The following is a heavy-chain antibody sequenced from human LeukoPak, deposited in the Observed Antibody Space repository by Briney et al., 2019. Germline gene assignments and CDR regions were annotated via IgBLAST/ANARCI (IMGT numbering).Heavy chain of an antibody. J-gene: IGHJ4*02. D-gene: IGHD3-22*01. CDR2: IDWDDDK. Sequence: SGPTLVNPTQTLTLTCTFAGFSLSTSGMCVSWIRQPPGKALEWLSRIDWDDDKYYRTSLKTRLTISKDTSKNQVVLTMTNMDPVDTATYYCARMIYYDSSGYRPYYFDYWGQGTLVTVSS. CDR3: ARMIYYDSSGYRPYYFDY. CDR1: GFSLSTSGMC. V-gene: IGHV2-70*11.